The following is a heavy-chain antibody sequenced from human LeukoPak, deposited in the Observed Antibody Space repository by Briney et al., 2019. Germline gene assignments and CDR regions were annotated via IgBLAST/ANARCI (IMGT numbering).Heavy chain of an antibody. CDR2: ISYSGST. D-gene: IGHD1-26*01. CDR1: GGSINSYY. CDR3: ARDHSGSYGY. J-gene: IGHJ4*02. Sequence: PSETLSLTCTVSGGSINSYYWSWIRQPPGKGLEWIGYISYSGSTNYNPSLKSRVTISVDTSKNQFSLKLNSVTAADTAVYFCARDHSGSYGYWGQGTLVTVSP. V-gene: IGHV4-59*01.